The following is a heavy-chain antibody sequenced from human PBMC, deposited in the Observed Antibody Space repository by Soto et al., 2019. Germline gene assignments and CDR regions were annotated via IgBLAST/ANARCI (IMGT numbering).Heavy chain of an antibody. D-gene: IGHD3-3*01. V-gene: IGHV2-5*02. CDR1: GFSLTNSGVG. CDR2: IYWDDDK. CDR3: AHRVLRTVFGLVTTTAIYFDF. J-gene: IGHJ4*02. Sequence: QITLNESGPTQVKPRQTLTLTCTFSGFSLTNSGVGVGWIRQSPGKAPEWLALIYWDDDKRYSPSLKSRLTITKDTSKNQVVRTMADLDPADTATYYCAHRVLRTVFGLVTTTAIYFDFWGQGTPVAVSS.